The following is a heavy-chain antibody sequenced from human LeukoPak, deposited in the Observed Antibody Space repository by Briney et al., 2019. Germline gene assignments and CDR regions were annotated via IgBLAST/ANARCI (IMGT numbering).Heavy chain of an antibody. CDR1: GYTLTELS. CDR3: ATVLVYSGWFDP. D-gene: IGHD1-14*01. CDR2: FDPEDGET. J-gene: IGHJ5*02. V-gene: IGHV1-24*01. Sequence: ASVKVSCKVSGYTLTELSMHWVRQAPGKGLEWMGGFDPEDGETIYAQKFQGRVTMTEDTSTDTAYMELSSLRSEDTAVYYCATVLVYSGWFDPWGQGTLVTVSS.